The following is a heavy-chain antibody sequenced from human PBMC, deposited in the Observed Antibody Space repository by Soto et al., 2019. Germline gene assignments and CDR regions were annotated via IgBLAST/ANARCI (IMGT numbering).Heavy chain of an antibody. CDR1: GGSITNNNW. CDR2: IYHSGHT. V-gene: IGHV4-4*02. D-gene: IGHD1-26*01. J-gene: IGHJ4*02. CDR3: ASIAYSASGFDY. Sequence: QVQLQESGPGLVKPSGTLSLTCNVSGGSITNNNWWRWVRQPPGKGLECIGAIYHSGHTNFSPSLSSRATLSLDYSENQFFLKLTSATAADTAIYYCASIAYSASGFDYWGQGSLVTVSA.